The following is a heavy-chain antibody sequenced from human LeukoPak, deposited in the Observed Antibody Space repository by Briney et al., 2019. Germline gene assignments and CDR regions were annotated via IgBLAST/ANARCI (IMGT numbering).Heavy chain of an antibody. Sequence: PSETLSLTCTVSGYSISSGYYWGWIRQPPGKGLEGIGSIYHSGSTYYNPSLKSRVTISVDTSKNQFSLKLSSVTAADTAVYYCARRPRGVIIKSWFESWGQGTLVTVAS. J-gene: IGHJ5*01. V-gene: IGHV4-38-2*02. CDR2: IYHSGST. D-gene: IGHD3-10*01. CDR1: GYSISSGYY. CDR3: ARRPRGVIIKSWFES.